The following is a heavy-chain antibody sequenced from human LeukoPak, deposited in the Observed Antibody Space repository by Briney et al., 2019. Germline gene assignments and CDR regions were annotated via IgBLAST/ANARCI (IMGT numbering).Heavy chain of an antibody. CDR2: ISGSGGST. D-gene: IGHD5-18*01. J-gene: IGHJ6*03. CDR3: AKLISTAMEDYMDV. V-gene: IGHV3-23*01. CDR1: GFTFSSYG. Sequence: GGSLRLSCAASGFTFSSYGMSWVRQAPGQGLEWVSAISGSGGSTYYADSVKGRFTISRDNSKNTLYLQMNSLRAEDTAVYYCAKLISTAMEDYMDVWGKGTTVTISS.